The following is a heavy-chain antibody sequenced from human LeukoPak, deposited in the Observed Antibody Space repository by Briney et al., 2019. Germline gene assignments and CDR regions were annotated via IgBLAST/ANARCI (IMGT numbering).Heavy chain of an antibody. Sequence: ASVKVSCKASGYTFTNYYMHWVRQAPGQGLEWMGIINPSDGRTGYAQKFQGRVTMTRDTSTSTVYMELSSLRSEDTAVYYCAREIGPRQLHLWASAFDYWGQGTLVTVSS. CDR1: GYTFTNYY. J-gene: IGHJ4*02. CDR3: AREIGPRQLHLWASAFDY. V-gene: IGHV1-46*01. D-gene: IGHD5-18*01. CDR2: INPSDGRT.